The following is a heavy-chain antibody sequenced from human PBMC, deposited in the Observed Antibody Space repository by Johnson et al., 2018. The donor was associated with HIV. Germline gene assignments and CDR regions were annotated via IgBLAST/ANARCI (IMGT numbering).Heavy chain of an antibody. Sequence: VQLVESGGVVVHPGGSLRLSCETSRFTFEDYGMSWVRQATGKGMEWVSAIGTAGDTYYPGSVKGRFTISRDNSKNTLYLQMTSLRAEDTSVYYCARDSPRIVGVPDAFDIWGQGTMVTVSS. J-gene: IGHJ3*02. D-gene: IGHD1-26*01. CDR2: IGTAGDT. CDR1: RFTFEDYG. CDR3: ARDSPRIVGVPDAFDI. V-gene: IGHV3-13*01.